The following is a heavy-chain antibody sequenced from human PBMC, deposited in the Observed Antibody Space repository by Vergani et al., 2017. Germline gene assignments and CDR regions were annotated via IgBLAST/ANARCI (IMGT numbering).Heavy chain of an antibody. Sequence: QVQLVQSGAEVKKPGASVKVSCKASGYTFTGYYMHWVRQAPGQGLEWMGWINPNSGGTNYAQTFQGRVTMTRDTSISTAYMELSRLRSDDTAVYYCARGAYDSRGYRLFDDWGQGTLVTVSS. D-gene: IGHD3-22*01. CDR1: GYTFTGYY. CDR3: ARGAYDSRGYRLFDD. V-gene: IGHV1-2*02. J-gene: IGHJ4*02. CDR2: INPNSGGT.